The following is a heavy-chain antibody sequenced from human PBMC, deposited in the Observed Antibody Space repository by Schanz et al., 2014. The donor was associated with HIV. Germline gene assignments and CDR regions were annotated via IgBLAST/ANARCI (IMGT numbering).Heavy chain of an antibody. J-gene: IGHJ4*02. Sequence: EVQLLESGGGLVQPGGSLRLSCAASGFTFSSYGMSWVRQAPGKGLEWVSSIGSGGRTIFYADSVRGRFTISRDNAENSLYLQLSGLRGDDTAVYFCARDNWGPDHWGQGTLVTVSS. D-gene: IGHD3-16*01. CDR1: GFTFSSYG. CDR3: ARDNWGPDH. CDR2: IGSGGRTI. V-gene: IGHV3-48*04.